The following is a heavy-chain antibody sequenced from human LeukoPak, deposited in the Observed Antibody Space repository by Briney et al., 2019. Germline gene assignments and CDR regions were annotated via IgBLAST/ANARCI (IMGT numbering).Heavy chain of an antibody. CDR1: GGSISSYY. J-gene: IGHJ4*02. CDR3: ARVRAYCGGDCYPSPIDY. CDR2: IYYSGST. V-gene: IGHV4-59*01. Sequence: SETLSLTCTVSGGSISSYYWSWIRQPPGKGLEWIGYIYYSGSTNYNPSLKSRVTISVDTFKNQVSLKLSSVTAADTAVYYCARVRAYCGGDCYPSPIDYWGQGTLVTVSS. D-gene: IGHD2-21*02.